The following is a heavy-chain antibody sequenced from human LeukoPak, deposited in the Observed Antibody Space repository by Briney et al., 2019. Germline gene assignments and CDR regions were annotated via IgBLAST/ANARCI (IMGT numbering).Heavy chain of an antibody. CDR2: ISSSGSTT. V-gene: IGHV3-48*01. Sequence: GGSLRLSCAASGFTFSSYAMHWIRQAPGKGLGWVSYISSSGSTTYYADSVKGRFTISRDNSKNTLYLQMNSLRAEDTAVYYCARVGRRDYGGNADAFDIWGQGTMVTVSS. J-gene: IGHJ3*02. CDR3: ARVGRRDYGGNADAFDI. CDR1: GFTFSSYA. D-gene: IGHD4-23*01.